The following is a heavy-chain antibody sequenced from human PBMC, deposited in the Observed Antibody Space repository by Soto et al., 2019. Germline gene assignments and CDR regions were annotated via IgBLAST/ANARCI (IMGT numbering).Heavy chain of an antibody. V-gene: IGHV3-74*01. CDR1: GFTFSKYW. D-gene: IGHD5-18*01. Sequence: EVQLVESGGGLVQPGGSLRLSCAASGFTFSKYWIHWVRQAPGKGLVWVSRIKGDESTTNYADSVKGRFTISRDNANDIVFLHMNTMTAYDTTGYYCARGGYGLWLNDYWGQGTLVSVSS. CDR2: IKGDESTT. CDR3: ARGGYGLWLNDY. J-gene: IGHJ4*02.